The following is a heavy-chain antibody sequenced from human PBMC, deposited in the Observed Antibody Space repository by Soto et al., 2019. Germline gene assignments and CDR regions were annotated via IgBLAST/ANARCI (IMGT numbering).Heavy chain of an antibody. CDR1: GFTFSSYA. V-gene: IGHV3-23*01. J-gene: IGHJ6*03. D-gene: IGHD3-16*01. Sequence: GGSLRLSCAASGFTFSSYAMSWVRQAPGKGLEWVSAISGSGGSTYYADSVKGRFTISRDNSKNTLYLQMNSLRAEDTAVYYCARDLSWGSNSYYSTDVWGKGTTVTVSS. CDR2: ISGSGGST. CDR3: ARDLSWGSNSYYSTDV.